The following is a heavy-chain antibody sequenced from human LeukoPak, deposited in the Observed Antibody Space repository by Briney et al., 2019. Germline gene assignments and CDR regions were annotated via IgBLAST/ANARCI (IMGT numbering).Heavy chain of an antibody. CDR1: GFTFSGYS. CDR2: FGTRSTSI. V-gene: IGHV3-21*01. J-gene: IGHJ4*02. D-gene: IGHD5-24*01. CDR3: AREVSEGYDF. Sequence: GGSLRLSCTASGFTFSGYSMNWIRQAPGKGLEWVSSFGTRSTSIYHAGSVKGRFAISRDNAKNSLYLQMNSLRAEDTALYYCAREVSEGYDFWGQGTLVTVSS.